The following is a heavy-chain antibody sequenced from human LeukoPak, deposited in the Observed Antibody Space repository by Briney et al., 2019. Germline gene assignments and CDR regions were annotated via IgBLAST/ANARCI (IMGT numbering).Heavy chain of an antibody. CDR2: INHSGST. D-gene: IGHD5-12*01. Sequence: SETLSLTCAVSGGSFIGYYWSWIRQPPGKGLEWIGEINHSGSTNYNPSLKSRVTISVDTSKNQFSLKLSSVTAADTAVYYCARDPGGGYKDDALDIWGQGTMVTVTS. J-gene: IGHJ3*02. V-gene: IGHV4-34*01. CDR3: ARDPGGGYKDDALDI. CDR1: GGSFIGYY.